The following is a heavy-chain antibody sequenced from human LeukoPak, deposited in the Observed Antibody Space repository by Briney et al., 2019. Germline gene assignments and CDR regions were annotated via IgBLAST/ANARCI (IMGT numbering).Heavy chain of an antibody. CDR3: ASQLPSSGYYYGY. CDR1: GYTFTSYY. CDR2: INPSGGST. D-gene: IGHD3-22*01. J-gene: IGHJ4*02. Sequence: ASVCVFPKASGYTFTSYYIHWVRQAPGQGLEWMGIINPSGGSTSYAQKFQGRVTMTRDTSTSTVYMELSSLRSEDTAVYYCASQLPSSGYYYGYWGQENLLSVSS. V-gene: IGHV1-46*01.